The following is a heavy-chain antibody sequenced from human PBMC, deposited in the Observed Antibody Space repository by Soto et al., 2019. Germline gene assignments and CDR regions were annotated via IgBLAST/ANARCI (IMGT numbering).Heavy chain of an antibody. CDR3: ATHAALYSSSWYFDY. V-gene: IGHV4-31*03. Sequence: SETLSLTCTVSGGSISSGGYYWSWIRQHPGKGLEWIGYIYYSGSTYYNPSLKRRVTISVDTSKNQFSLKLSSVTAADTAVYYCATHAALYSSSWYFDYWGQGTPVTVSS. CDR1: GGSISSGGYY. CDR2: IYYSGST. J-gene: IGHJ4*02. D-gene: IGHD6-13*01.